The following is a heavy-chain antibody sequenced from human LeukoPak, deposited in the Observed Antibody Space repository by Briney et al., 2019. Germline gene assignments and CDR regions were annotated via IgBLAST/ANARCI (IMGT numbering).Heavy chain of an antibody. CDR2: IYYNAST. Sequence: PSETLSLTCSVSGGSISRYDWSWIRQPPGKGLEWIGDIYYNASTNYNPSLKSRVTISVDTSKNQFSLKLSSVTAADTAVYYCARHPRDGYNSPYFYYGVAVWGHGTTVTVSS. J-gene: IGHJ6*02. CDR3: ARHPRDGYNSPYFYYGVAV. V-gene: IGHV4-59*08. D-gene: IGHD5-24*01. CDR1: GGSISRYD.